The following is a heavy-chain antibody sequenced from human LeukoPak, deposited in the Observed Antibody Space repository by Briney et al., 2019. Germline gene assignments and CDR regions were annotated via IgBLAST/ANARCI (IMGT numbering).Heavy chain of an antibody. D-gene: IGHD3-10*01. CDR3: TTEGEVVRGVSLDC. CDR2: IRSIANSYAT. CDR1: GFTFSGSD. Sequence: PGGSLRLSCAASGFTFSGSDMHWVRQASGKGLEWVGRIRSIANSYATAYDESVKGRFSISRDDSKNTAYLQMNSLKTEDTAVYYCTTEGEVVRGVSLDCWGQGTLVTVSS. V-gene: IGHV3-73*01. J-gene: IGHJ4*02.